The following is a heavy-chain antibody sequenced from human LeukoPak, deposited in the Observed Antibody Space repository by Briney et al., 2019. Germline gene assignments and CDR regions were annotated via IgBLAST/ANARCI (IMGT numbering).Heavy chain of an antibody. CDR1: GGSISSYY. CDR3: AKGGYCSSTSCPPYHYMDV. V-gene: IGHV4-59*01. D-gene: IGHD2-2*03. J-gene: IGHJ6*03. CDR2: IYYSGST. Sequence: SETLSLTCTVSGGSISSYYWSWIRQPQGKGLEWIRYIYYSGSTNYNPSLKSRVTISVDTSKNQFSLKLSSVTAADKAVYYCAKGGYCSSTSCPPYHYMDVWGKGTTVTVSS.